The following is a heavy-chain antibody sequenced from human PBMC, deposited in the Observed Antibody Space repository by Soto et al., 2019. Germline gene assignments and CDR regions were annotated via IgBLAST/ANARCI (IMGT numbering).Heavy chain of an antibody. CDR3: ARVLRFLEWRTPLDV. V-gene: IGHV4-34*01. Sequence: QVQLQQWGAGLLKPSETLSLTCAVYGGSFSGYYWSWIRQPPGKGLEWIGEINHSGSTNYNPSLKSRVTISVDTSKNQFSLKLSSVTAADTAVYYCARVLRFLEWRTPLDVWGQGTTVTVSS. CDR2: INHSGST. D-gene: IGHD3-3*01. CDR1: GGSFSGYY. J-gene: IGHJ6*02.